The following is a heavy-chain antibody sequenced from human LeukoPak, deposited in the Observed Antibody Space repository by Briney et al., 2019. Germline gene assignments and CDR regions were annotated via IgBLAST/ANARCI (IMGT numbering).Heavy chain of an antibody. CDR1: GFTVSSNY. J-gene: IGHJ4*02. CDR2: ISSSSSYI. D-gene: IGHD6-19*01. V-gene: IGHV3-21*04. Sequence: AGGSLRLSCAASGFTVSSNYMSWVRQAPGKGLEWVSSISSSSSYIYYADSVKGRFTISRDNAKNSLYLQMNSLRAEDTAEYYCAKDSNGWYQRGSNYFDYWGQGTLVTVSS. CDR3: AKDSNGWYQRGSNYFDY.